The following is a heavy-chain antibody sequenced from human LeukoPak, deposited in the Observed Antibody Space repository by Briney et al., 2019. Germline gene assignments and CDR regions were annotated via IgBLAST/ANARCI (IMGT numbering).Heavy chain of an antibody. CDR2: ISSSSCSI. J-gene: IGHJ4*02. Sequence: PGGSQRLSCAASGLIFSRYEMHWVRESPEKALEWVSYISSSSCSIYYADSVQGRFTIFRDNAKNSLCLQMNSLRAEDTAVYYCARDYGGSSPFDYWGQGTLVTVSS. D-gene: IGHD4-23*01. CDR3: ARDYGGSSPFDY. V-gene: IGHV3-48*03. CDR1: GLIFSRYE.